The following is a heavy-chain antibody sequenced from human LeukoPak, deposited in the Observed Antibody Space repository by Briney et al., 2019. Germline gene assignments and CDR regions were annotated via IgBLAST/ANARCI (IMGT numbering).Heavy chain of an antibody. D-gene: IGHD2/OR15-2a*01. CDR3: ARAREYLAIDY. CDR2: LYSAGNT. Sequence: GRSLRLSCAASGFTVSSNYMNWVRQAPGKGLEWVSVLYSAGNTFYADSVKGRFTISRDNSKNTLYLQMNSLRPEDTAVYYCARAREYLAIDYWGQGTLVTVSS. V-gene: IGHV3-66*02. J-gene: IGHJ4*02. CDR1: GFTVSSNY.